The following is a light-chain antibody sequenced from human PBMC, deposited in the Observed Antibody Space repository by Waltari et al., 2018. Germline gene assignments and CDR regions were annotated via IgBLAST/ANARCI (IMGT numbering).Light chain of an antibody. Sequence: DIQLTQSPSFLSASIGDIVTIACRASQGISSYLAWYQQKPGKAPNLLIYAASTLQSGVPSRFSGSGSGTDFTLTISSLQPEDFATYYCQQFNSYPFTFGPGTKVDFK. CDR2: AAS. V-gene: IGKV1-9*01. CDR3: QQFNSYPFT. CDR1: QGISSY. J-gene: IGKJ3*01.